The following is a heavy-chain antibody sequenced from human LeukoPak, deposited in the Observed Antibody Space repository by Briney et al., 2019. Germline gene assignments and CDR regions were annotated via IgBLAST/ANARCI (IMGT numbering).Heavy chain of an antibody. CDR1: GYTFTSYD. V-gene: IGHV1-8*01. CDR3: ARRRGWEPLFDY. Sequence: ASVKVSCKASGYTFTSYDINWVRQATGQGLEWMGWMNPNSGNTGYAQKFQGRVTMTRNTSISTAYMELSSLRSEDTAVYYCARRRGWEPLFDYWGQGTLVTVSS. D-gene: IGHD1-26*01. CDR2: MNPNSGNT. J-gene: IGHJ4*02.